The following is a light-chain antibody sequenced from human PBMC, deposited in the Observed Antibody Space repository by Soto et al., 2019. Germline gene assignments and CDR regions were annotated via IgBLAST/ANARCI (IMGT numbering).Light chain of an antibody. J-gene: IGKJ5*01. CDR1: QGISRL. Sequence: DIQMTQSPSSLSASVGDRVTITCRASQGISRLLAWYQQKPGKAPRLLIYGASNLQSGVPSRFRGSGSGTYFTLTITSLQPEDFATYYCQQAKTFPRITFGQGTRLES. V-gene: IGKV1-12*01. CDR2: GAS. CDR3: QQAKTFPRIT.